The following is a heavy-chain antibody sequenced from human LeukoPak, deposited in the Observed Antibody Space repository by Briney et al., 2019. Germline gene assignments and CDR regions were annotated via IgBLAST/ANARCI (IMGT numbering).Heavy chain of an antibody. D-gene: IGHD4-11*01. CDR2: IHYSGST. CDR3: ARQGSNWYFEYFQH. CDR1: GGSISSSRNY. J-gene: IGHJ1*01. Sequence: PSETLSLTCTVSGGSISSSRNYWGWIRQPPGKRLDWIGSIHYSGSTYYSPSLKSRVTISVDMSKNQFSLKLTSVTAADTAVYYCARQGSNWYFEYFQHWGQGTLVTVSS. V-gene: IGHV4-39*01.